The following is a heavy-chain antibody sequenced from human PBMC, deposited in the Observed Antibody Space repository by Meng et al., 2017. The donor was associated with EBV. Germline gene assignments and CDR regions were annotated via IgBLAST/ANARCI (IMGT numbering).Heavy chain of an antibody. J-gene: IGHJ4*02. CDR1: GGSVNGYF. V-gene: IGHV4-34*01. Sequence: QVQLQQWGAGLLKPSEPLSLTCAVYGGSVNGYFWSWIRQPPGKGLEWIGELHHSGSTNYNPSLKSRLRISVDTSKNQFSLNLTSVTAADTAVYYCARHRDRQDYGDYMVFYYFDYWGQGTLVTVSS. CDR2: LHHSGST. D-gene: IGHD4-17*01. CDR3: ARHRDRQDYGDYMVFYYFDY.